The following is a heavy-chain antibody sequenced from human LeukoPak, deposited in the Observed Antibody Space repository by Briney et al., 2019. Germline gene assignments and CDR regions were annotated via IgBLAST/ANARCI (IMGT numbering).Heavy chain of an antibody. D-gene: IGHD6-19*01. Sequence: ASVKVSCKASGYTFTGYYMHWVRQAPGQGLEWMGWIYPNSGGTGYAQNFQGRVTMTWDTSITTAYMELSRLTSDYTAAYYCARESPRSSGFEYWGQGSLVRVSS. J-gene: IGHJ4*02. CDR3: ARESPRSSGFEY. CDR1: GYTFTGYY. V-gene: IGHV1-2*02. CDR2: IYPNSGGT.